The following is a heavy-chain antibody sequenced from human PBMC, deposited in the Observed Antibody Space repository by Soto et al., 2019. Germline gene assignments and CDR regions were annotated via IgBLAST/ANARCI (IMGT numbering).Heavy chain of an antibody. Sequence: PSETLSLTCNVSGGPINSPDYYWSWIRQSPGKGLEWIGYLYFNGGTQYNPSLRTPVSMSLDTSKKHFSLKASDTAMYYCARRSSPGSSWLYYFDYWGQGTLVTVSS. CDR1: GGPINSPDYY. CDR2: LYFNGGT. CDR3: ARRSSPGSSWLYYFDY. J-gene: IGHJ4*02. D-gene: IGHD6-13*01. V-gene: IGHV4-30-4*01.